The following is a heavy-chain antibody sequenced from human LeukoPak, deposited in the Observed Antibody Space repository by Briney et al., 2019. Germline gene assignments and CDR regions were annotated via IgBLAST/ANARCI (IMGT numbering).Heavy chain of an antibody. D-gene: IGHD5-24*01. V-gene: IGHV4-59*01. CDR3: ARVDGYSYNY. J-gene: IGHJ4*02. CDR1: GGSISSYH. CDR2: ISYTGTT. Sequence: NPSETLSLTCTVSGGSISSYHWSWVRQSPGKGLKWIGYISYTGTTNYNPSLKSRVTISADTSRSQFSLKLSSVTAADTAVYYCARVDGYSYNYWGQGTLVTVSS.